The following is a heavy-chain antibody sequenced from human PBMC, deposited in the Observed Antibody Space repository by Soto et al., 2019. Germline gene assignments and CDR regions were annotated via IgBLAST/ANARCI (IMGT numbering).Heavy chain of an antibody. J-gene: IGHJ6*02. CDR3: ASPASIYSSGGSCSYYDRDV. CDR1: GYTFNSYG. Sequence: QVQLVQSGAEVKKPGASVKVSCKASGYTFNSYGISWVRQAPGQGLEWMGWISAYKGNTHYAQKTQGRITMTTDTSTSTVYMELRSLRSDDTAVYYCASPASIYSSGGSCSYYDRDVWGQGTTVIVSS. V-gene: IGHV1-18*04. D-gene: IGHD2-15*01. CDR2: ISAYKGNT.